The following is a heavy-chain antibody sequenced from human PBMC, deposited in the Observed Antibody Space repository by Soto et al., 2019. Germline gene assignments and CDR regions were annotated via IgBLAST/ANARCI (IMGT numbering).Heavy chain of an antibody. V-gene: IGHV1-69*04. CDR3: ARDRGSGYDYLFGY. Sequence: ASVKVSCKASGGTSSSYTISWVRQAPGEGLEWMGRIIPILGIANYAQKFQGRVTITADKSTSTAYMELSSLRSEDTAVYYCARDRGSGYDYLFGYWGQGTLVTVSS. J-gene: IGHJ4*02. CDR1: GGTSSSYT. D-gene: IGHD5-12*01. CDR2: IIPILGIA.